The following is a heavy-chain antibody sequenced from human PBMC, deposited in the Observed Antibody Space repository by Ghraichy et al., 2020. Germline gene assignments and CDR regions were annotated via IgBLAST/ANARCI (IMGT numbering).Heavy chain of an antibody. CDR2: IYYSGTT. CDR3: ARLPDPYYYGSGSYPPYYCDY. V-gene: IGHV4-39*01. J-gene: IGHJ4*02. Sequence: SQTLSLTCTVSGGSISSRGYYWGWIRQPPGKGLESIGSIYYSGTTYSNPSLKSRVTMSVDTSKNQFSLRLTSLTAADTAVYYCARLPDPYYYGSGSYPPYYCDYWGQGTLVTVSS. CDR1: GGSISSRGYY. D-gene: IGHD3-10*01.